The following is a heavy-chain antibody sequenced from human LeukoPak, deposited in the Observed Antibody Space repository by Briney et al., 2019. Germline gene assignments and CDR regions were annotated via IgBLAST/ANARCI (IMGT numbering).Heavy chain of an antibody. CDR2: IIPTFGTA. V-gene: IGHV1-69*05. J-gene: IGHJ6*03. Sequence: SVKVSCKASGGTSSSCAISWVRQAPGQGLKWLGGIIPTFGTANYAQKFQGRVTITTDESTSTAYMELSSLRSEDTAVYYCARASWGSGYHRGYYYMDVWGKGTTVTVSS. CDR3: ARASWGSGYHRGYYYMDV. D-gene: IGHD3-16*01. CDR1: GGTSSSCA.